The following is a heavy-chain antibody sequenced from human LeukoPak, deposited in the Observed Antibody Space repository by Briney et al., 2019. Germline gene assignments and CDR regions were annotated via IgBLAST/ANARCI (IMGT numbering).Heavy chain of an antibody. CDR3: AKSQYSSSWYGSY. J-gene: IGHJ4*02. Sequence: GGSLRLSCAASGFTFSSYAMSWVRQAPGKGLEWVSAISGSGGSTYYADSVEGRFTISRDNSKNTLYLQMNSLRAEDTAVYYCAKSQYSSSWYGSYWGQGTLVTVSS. CDR1: GFTFSSYA. CDR2: ISGSGGST. D-gene: IGHD6-13*01. V-gene: IGHV3-23*01.